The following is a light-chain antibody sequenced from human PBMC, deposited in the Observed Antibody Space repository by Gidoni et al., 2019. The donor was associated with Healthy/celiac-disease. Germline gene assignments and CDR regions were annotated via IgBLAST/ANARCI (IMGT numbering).Light chain of an antibody. Sequence: DIQMTQSPSSLSASVGDRVTITCQASQSISSYLNWYQQKPGTAPKLLIYAASSLQSGVPSRFSGSGSGTDFTITIRSLQPEDFATYYCQQSYSTPYTFGQGTKLEIK. J-gene: IGKJ2*01. CDR3: QQSYSTPYT. CDR2: AAS. V-gene: IGKV1-39*01. CDR1: QSISSY.